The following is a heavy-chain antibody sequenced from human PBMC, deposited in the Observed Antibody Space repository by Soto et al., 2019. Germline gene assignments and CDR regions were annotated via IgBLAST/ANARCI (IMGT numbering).Heavy chain of an antibody. CDR2: ISYDGSNK. CDR1: GFTFSSYA. CDR3: ARGHLRGTAMVLGYFDL. Sequence: QVQLVESGGGVVQPGRSLRLSCAASGFTFSSYAMHWVRQAPGKGLEWVAVISYDGSNKYYADSVKGRFTISRDNSKNTLYLQMNSRRAEDTAVYYCARGHLRGTAMVLGYFDLWGRGTLVTVSS. V-gene: IGHV3-30-3*01. D-gene: IGHD5-18*01. J-gene: IGHJ2*01.